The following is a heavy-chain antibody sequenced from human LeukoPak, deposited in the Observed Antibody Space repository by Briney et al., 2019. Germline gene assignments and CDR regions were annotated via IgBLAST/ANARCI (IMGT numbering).Heavy chain of an antibody. CDR2: FLYSGTT. CDR3: ATLVYSGSRYHFDT. CDR1: NGAVKNYY. D-gene: IGHD1-26*01. Sequence: PSETLSLTCSVSNGAVKNYYWTWIRQPPGQGLEWIGNFLYSGTTTYRASLDSRLIISVDNSKNTVSLRLFSVTAADTAVYYCATLVYSGSRYHFDTWGQGTLVTVSS. J-gene: IGHJ4*02. V-gene: IGHV4-59*02.